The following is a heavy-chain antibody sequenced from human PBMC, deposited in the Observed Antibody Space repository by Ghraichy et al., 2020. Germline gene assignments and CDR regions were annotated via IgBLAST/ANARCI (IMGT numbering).Heavy chain of an antibody. D-gene: IGHD2-15*01. CDR3: AKDIVVVVAATLDY. J-gene: IGHJ4*02. CDR2: ISGSGGST. Sequence: GESLNISCAASGFTFSSYAMSWVRQAPGKGLEWVSAISGSGGSTYYADSVKGRFTISRDNSKNTLYLQMNSLRAEDTAVYYCAKDIVVVVAATLDYWGQGTLVTVSS. CDR1: GFTFSSYA. V-gene: IGHV3-23*01.